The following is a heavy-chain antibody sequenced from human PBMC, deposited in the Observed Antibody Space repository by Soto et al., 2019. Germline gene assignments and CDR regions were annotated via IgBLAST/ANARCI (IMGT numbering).Heavy chain of an antibody. CDR3: ENEKDIVVVPAAMRYFQH. CDR1: GFTFSSYA. D-gene: IGHD2-2*01. Sequence: PGASLTLSCAASGFTFSSYAMSCVRQAPGKGLEWVSATSGSGGITYYADSVNGRFTISRDNSKNTLYLQMNSLRAEDTAVYYCENEKDIVVVPAAMRYFQHWGRAPWPASPQ. J-gene: IGHJ1*01. CDR2: TSGSGGIT. V-gene: IGHV3-23*01.